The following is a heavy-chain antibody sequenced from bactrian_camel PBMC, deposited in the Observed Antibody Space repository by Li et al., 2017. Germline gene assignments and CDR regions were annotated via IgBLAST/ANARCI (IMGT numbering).Heavy chain of an antibody. D-gene: IGHD6*01. CDR1: WTPFSSWC. Sequence: HVQVVESGGGSARAGGSLKLSCVVSWTPFSSWCLGWFRQAPGKQREEVATVDGDGKIRYSDSVQDRFTITRENTEDSKATLYLQMDNLKAEDTAMYICTAEKGWSCTKGWSPTRTWGQGTQVTVS. CDR3: TAEKGWSCTKGWSPTRT. V-gene: IGHV3S57*01. CDR2: VDGDGKI. J-gene: IGHJ6*01.